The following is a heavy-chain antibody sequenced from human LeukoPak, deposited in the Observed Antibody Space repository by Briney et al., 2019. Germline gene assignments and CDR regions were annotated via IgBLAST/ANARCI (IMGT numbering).Heavy chain of an antibody. J-gene: IGHJ3*02. V-gene: IGHV4-4*02. Sequence: PGGSLRLSCAASGFTFSSYWMSWVRQPPGKGLEWIGEIYHSGSTNYNPSLKSRVTISVDKSKNQFSLKLSSVTAADTAVYYCARGERGYSYAFDIWGQGTMVTVSS. CDR1: GFTFSSYW. CDR3: ARGERGYSYAFDI. D-gene: IGHD5-18*01. CDR2: IYHSGST.